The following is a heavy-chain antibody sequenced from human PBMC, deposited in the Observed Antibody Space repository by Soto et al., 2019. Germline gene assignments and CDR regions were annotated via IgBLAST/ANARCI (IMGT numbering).Heavy chain of an antibody. D-gene: IGHD1-1*01. CDR1: GFTFSSYG. V-gene: IGHV3-30*18. CDR3: AKGNGGRGDY. J-gene: IGHJ4*02. Sequence: QVQLVESGGGVVQPGRSLRLSCAASGFTFSSYGMHWVRQAPGKGLEWVAVISYDGSNKYYADSVKGRFTISRDNSKNTLYLQMNSLRAEDTAVYYCAKGNGGRGDYWGQGTLVTVSS. CDR2: ISYDGSNK.